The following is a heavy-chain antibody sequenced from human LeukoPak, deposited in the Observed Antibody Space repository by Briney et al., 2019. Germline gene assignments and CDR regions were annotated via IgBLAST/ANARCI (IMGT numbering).Heavy chain of an antibody. V-gene: IGHV4-59*01. CDR3: ARGVSSSWAYYYYHYMDV. D-gene: IGHD6-13*01. CDR2: IYYSGST. J-gene: IGHJ6*03. CDR1: GGSISSYY. Sequence: KPSETLSLTCTVSGGSISSYYWSWIRQPPGKGLEWIGYIYYSGSTNYKPSLKSRVTISVDTSKNQFSLKLSSVTAADTAVYYCARGVSSSWAYYYYHYMDVWGKGTTVTISS.